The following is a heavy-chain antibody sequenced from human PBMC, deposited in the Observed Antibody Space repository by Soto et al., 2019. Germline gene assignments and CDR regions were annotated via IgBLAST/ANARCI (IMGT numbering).Heavy chain of an antibody. CDR2: IYYSGST. J-gene: IGHJ4*02. Sequence: QVQLQESGPGLVKPSQTLSLTCTVSGGSISSGGYYWSWIRQHPGKRLEWIGYIYYSGSTYYNPSLKSRVTISLDTSKNQFSLKLSSVTAAATAVYYCARSGYSYGPNPLLYWGQGTLVTVSS. V-gene: IGHV4-31*03. CDR1: GGSISSGGYY. D-gene: IGHD5-18*01. CDR3: ARSGYSYGPNPLLY.